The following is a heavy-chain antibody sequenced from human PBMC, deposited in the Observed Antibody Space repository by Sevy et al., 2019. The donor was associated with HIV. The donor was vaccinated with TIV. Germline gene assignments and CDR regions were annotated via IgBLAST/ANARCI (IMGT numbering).Heavy chain of an antibody. CDR3: ARCVVVATIRFDY. D-gene: IGHD5-12*01. CDR2: ISYDGSNK. CDR1: GFTFSSYA. V-gene: IGHV3-30-3*01. Sequence: GGSLRLSCAASGFTFSSYAMHWVRQAPGKGLEWVAVISYDGSNKYYADSVKGRFTISRDNSKNTLYLQMNSLRAEDTAVYYCARCVVVATIRFDYWGQRTLVTVSS. J-gene: IGHJ4*02.